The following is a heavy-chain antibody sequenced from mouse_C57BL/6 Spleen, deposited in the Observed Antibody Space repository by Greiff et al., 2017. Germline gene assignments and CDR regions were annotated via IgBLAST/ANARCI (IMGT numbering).Heavy chain of an antibody. V-gene: IGHV3-6*01. CDR1: GYSITSGYY. Sequence: VEESGPGLVKPSPSLSLSCSVTGYSITSGYYWNWIRQFPGNKLECMGYISYDGSNNYNPSLKNRISITRDTSKNQFSLKLNSVTTEDTATYYCARAKYYGYSDWYCDVWGTGTTVTVSS. D-gene: IGHD2-3*01. J-gene: IGHJ1*03. CDR3: ARAKYYGYSDWYCDV. CDR2: ISYDGSN.